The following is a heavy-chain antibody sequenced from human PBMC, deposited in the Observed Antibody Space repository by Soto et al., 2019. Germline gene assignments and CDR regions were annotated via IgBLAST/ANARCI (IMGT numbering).Heavy chain of an antibody. D-gene: IGHD4-17*01. CDR2: INHSGST. V-gene: IGHV4-34*01. Sequence: SETLSLTCAVYGGSFSGYYWSWIRQPPGKGLEWIGEINHSGSTNYNPSLKSRVTISVDTSKNQFSLKLSSVTAADTAVYYCSRGRRTAVTIDYWGQGTLVT. CDR3: SRGRRTAVTIDY. CDR1: GGSFSGYY. J-gene: IGHJ4*02.